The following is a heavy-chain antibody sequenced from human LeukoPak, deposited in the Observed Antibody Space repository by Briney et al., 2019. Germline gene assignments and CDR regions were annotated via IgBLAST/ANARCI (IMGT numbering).Heavy chain of an antibody. Sequence: AGGPLRLSCAASGFTFSSHGMHWVRQAPGKGLEWVAVISYDGSNKYYADSVKGRFTISRDNSKNTLYLQMNSLRAEDTAVYYCAKVNTRHIVVVPAAFDYWGQGTLVTVSS. CDR3: AKVNTRHIVVVPAAFDY. D-gene: IGHD2-2*01. J-gene: IGHJ4*02. CDR2: ISYDGSNK. V-gene: IGHV3-30*18. CDR1: GFTFSSHG.